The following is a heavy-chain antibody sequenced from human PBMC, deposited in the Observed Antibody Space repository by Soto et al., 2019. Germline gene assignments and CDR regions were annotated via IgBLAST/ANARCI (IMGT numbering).Heavy chain of an antibody. D-gene: IGHD3-22*01. J-gene: IGHJ4*02. CDR1: GFTFSSYG. Sequence: QVPLVESGGGVVQPGRSLRLSCAASGFTFSSYGMHWVRQAPGKGLEWVAVIWYDGSNKYYADSVKGRFTISRDNSKNTLYLQMNSLRGEDTAVYYCARDYDSSGYPRYYFDYWGQGTLVTVSS. CDR3: ARDYDSSGYPRYYFDY. V-gene: IGHV3-33*01. CDR2: IWYDGSNK.